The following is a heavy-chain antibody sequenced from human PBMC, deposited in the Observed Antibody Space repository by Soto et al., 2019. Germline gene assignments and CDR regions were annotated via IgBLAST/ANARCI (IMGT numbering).Heavy chain of an antibody. J-gene: IGHJ4*02. CDR3: VIRIGNSCSDF. V-gene: IGHV6-1*01. CDR2: AYSRSKWYN. Sequence: PSRGLEWLGRAYSRSKWYNDYAESVKSRITINPDTSKNQFSLHLNSVPPEDTSVYYCVIRIGNSCSDFWGQGTLVIGTS. D-gene: IGHD5-12*01.